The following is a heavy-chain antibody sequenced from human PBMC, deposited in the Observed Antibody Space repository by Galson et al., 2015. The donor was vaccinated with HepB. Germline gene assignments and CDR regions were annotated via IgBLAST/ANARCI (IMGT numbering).Heavy chain of an antibody. CDR3: ARGGGYCGGDCRGGSDY. CDR2: ISGSGGGT. CDR1: GFTFSSYD. Sequence: SLRLSCAASGFTFSSYDMNWVRQAPGKGLEWVSTISGSGGGTYYADSVKGRFSISRDNSENTLFLQMTSLRADDTAVYYCARGGGYCGGDCRGGSDYWDQGTPVTVSS. D-gene: IGHD2-21*02. V-gene: IGHV3-23*01. J-gene: IGHJ4*02.